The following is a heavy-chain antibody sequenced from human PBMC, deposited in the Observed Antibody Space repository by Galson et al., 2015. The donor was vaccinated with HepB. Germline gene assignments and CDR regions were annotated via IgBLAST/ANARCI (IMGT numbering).Heavy chain of an antibody. CDR3: ARGAGSGSYYNVLMDV. Sequence: SLRLSCAASGFTFSSYDMHWVRRATGKGLEWVSAIGTAGDPYYPGSVKGRFTISRENAKNSLYLQMNSLRAGDTAVYYCARGAGSGSYYNVLMDVWGQGTTVTVSS. V-gene: IGHV3-13*05. CDR2: IGTAGDP. J-gene: IGHJ6*02. D-gene: IGHD3-10*01. CDR1: GFTFSSYD.